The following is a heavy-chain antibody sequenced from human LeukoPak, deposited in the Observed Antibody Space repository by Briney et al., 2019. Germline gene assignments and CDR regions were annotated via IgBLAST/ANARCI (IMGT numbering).Heavy chain of an antibody. CDR1: GFIFSSFA. V-gene: IGHV3-30*04. J-gene: IGHJ2*01. CDR3: ARDPERLGQGYFDV. CDR2: MSYHGSHT. Sequence: PGRSLRLSCAASGFIFSSFAMHWVRQAPGKGLEWVAGMSYHGSHTYFADSVKGRFSISRDDSENTLYLRMNSLRVEDTAVYFCARDPERLGQGYFDVWGRGTLVTVSS. D-gene: IGHD1-26*01.